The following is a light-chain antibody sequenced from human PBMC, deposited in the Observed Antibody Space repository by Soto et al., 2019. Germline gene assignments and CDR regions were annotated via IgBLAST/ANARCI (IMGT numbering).Light chain of an antibody. V-gene: IGKV3-20*01. Sequence: EIVLTQSPGTLSLSPGERATLSCRASQRVSSSYLAWYQQKSGQAPRLLIYGASIRATGIPDRFSGSGSGTDFTLTISRLEPEDFALYYCQQYGSSTGYTFGQGTKLEIK. CDR3: QQYGSSTGYT. J-gene: IGKJ2*01. CDR2: GAS. CDR1: QRVSSSY.